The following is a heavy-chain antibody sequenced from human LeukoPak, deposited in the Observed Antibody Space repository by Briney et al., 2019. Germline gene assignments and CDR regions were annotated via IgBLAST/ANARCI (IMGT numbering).Heavy chain of an antibody. CDR1: GFTFSDYY. CDR3: ARVAGEGDSSYYYHMDV. Sequence: PGGSLRLSCAASGFTFSDYYMSWVRQAPGKGLEWVSDISTSGSTIYYADSVKGRFTISRDNAKKTLFLQMNSLRVEDTAVYYCARVAGEGDSSYYYHMDVWGKGTTVTVSS. J-gene: IGHJ6*03. V-gene: IGHV3-11*04. CDR2: ISTSGSTI. D-gene: IGHD2-21*02.